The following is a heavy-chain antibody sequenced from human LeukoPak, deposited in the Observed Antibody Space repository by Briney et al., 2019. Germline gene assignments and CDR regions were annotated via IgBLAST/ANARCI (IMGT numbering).Heavy chain of an antibody. J-gene: IGHJ4*02. CDR3: ARGGFYCGGDCYVDY. Sequence: SETLSLTCAVYGGSFSPYYWSWIRQPPGKGLEWIGEINHSGSTNYNPSLKSRVTISVDTSKNQSSLRLSSVTAADTAVYYCARGGFYCGGDCYVDYWGQGTLATVSS. D-gene: IGHD2-21*02. V-gene: IGHV4-34*01. CDR1: GGSFSPYY. CDR2: INHSGST.